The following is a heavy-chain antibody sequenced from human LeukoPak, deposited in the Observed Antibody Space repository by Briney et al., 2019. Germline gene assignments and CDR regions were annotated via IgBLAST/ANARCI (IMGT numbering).Heavy chain of an antibody. CDR1: GFTFSSYS. CDR2: ISSSSSTI. D-gene: IGHD1-26*01. CDR3: ARDKVGATSRNWFDP. V-gene: IGHV3-48*01. J-gene: IGHJ5*02. Sequence: PGGSLTLSCAASGFTFSSYSMNWVRQAPGKGLEWVSYISSSSSTIYYADSVKGRFTISRDNAKNSLYLQMNSLRAEDTAVYYCARDKVGATSRNWFDPWGQGTLVTVSS.